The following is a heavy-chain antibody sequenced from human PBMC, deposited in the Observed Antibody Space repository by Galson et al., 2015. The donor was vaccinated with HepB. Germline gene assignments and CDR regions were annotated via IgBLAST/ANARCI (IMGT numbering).Heavy chain of an antibody. CDR1: GYSFTSYW. V-gene: IGHV5-51*01. CDR2: IYPGDSDT. Sequence: QSGAEVKKPRESLKISCKGSGYSFTSYWIGWVRQMPGKGLEWMGIIYPGDSDTRYSPSFQGQVTISADKSISTAYLQWSSLKASDTAMYYCARQRDRYGLGSYYYGYYYYYGMDVWGQGTTVTVSS. J-gene: IGHJ6*02. D-gene: IGHD3-10*01. CDR3: ARQRDRYGLGSYYYGYYYYYGMDV.